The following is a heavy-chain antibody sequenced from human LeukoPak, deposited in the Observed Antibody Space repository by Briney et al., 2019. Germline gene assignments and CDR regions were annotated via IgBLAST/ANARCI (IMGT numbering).Heavy chain of an antibody. D-gene: IGHD6-13*01. V-gene: IGHV4-39*01. J-gene: IGHJ3*01. CDR2: IYYSGST. CDR1: GGSFSGYY. Sequence: PSETLSLTCAVYGGSFSGYYWGWIRQPPGKGLEWIGSIYYSGSTYYNPSLKSRVTISVDMSKNQFSLKLSSVTAADTAVYYCARPHYSSSWGDAFDFWGQGTMVTVSS. CDR3: ARPHYSSSWGDAFDF.